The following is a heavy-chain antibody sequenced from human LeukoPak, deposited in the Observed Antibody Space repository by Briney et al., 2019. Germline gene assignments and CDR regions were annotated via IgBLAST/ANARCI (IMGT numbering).Heavy chain of an antibody. D-gene: IGHD6-13*01. J-gene: IGHJ4*02. CDR1: GGSISSSSYY. CDR3: ASLAAAGTTLFDY. CDR2: IYYSGST. V-gene: IGHV4-39*07. Sequence: SETLSLTCTVSGGSISSSSYYWGWIRQPPGTGLEWIGSIYYSGSTYYNPSLKSRVTISVDTSKNQFSLKLSSVTAADTAVYYCASLAAAGTTLFDYWGQGTLVTVSS.